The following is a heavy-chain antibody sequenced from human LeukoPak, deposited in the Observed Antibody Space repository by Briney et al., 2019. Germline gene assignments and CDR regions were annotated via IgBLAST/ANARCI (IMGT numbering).Heavy chain of an antibody. J-gene: IGHJ4*02. CDR2: INPNSGGT. CDR3: ARSPYYYDSSGYCTSSPDY. V-gene: IGHV1-2*06. D-gene: IGHD3-22*01. CDR1: GYTFTGYY. Sequence: GASVKVSCKASGYTFTGYYMHWVRQAPGQGLEWMGRINPNSGGTNYAQKFQGRVTMTRDTSISTAYMELSRLRSDDTAVYYCARSPYYYDSSGYCTSSPDYWGQGTLVTVSS.